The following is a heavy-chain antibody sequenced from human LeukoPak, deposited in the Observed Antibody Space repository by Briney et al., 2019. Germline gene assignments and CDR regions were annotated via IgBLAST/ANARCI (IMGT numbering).Heavy chain of an antibody. CDR1: GGSISSYY. V-gene: IGHV4-59*08. CDR2: IFYSGST. CDR3: ARMGSSGYYPYYFDY. J-gene: IGHJ4*02. D-gene: IGHD3-22*01. Sequence: PSETLSLTCTVSGGSISSYYWNWIRQPPGKGLEWVGNIFYSGSTNYHPSLKSQVTMSVDTSKNQFSLKLTSVTAADTAVYFCARMGSSGYYPYYFDYWGQGTLVTVSS.